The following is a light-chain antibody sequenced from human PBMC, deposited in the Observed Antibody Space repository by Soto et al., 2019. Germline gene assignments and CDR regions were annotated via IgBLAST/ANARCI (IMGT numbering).Light chain of an antibody. J-gene: IGKJ5*01. CDR1: QTISRW. V-gene: IGKV1-5*01. CDR3: HSRA. Sequence: DIQMTQSPSTLSASVGDRVTITCRASQTISRWLAWYQQKPGRAPKLLIYDASTLESGVPSRFSDSGSETEFTLTISRLQPDDFATYFCHSRAFGQGTRLEIK. CDR2: DAS.